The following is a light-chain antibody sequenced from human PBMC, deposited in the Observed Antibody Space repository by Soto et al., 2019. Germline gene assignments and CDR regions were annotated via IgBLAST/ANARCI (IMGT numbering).Light chain of an antibody. CDR3: LQYNSHPLT. V-gene: IGKV1-17*03. J-gene: IGKJ4*02. Sequence: DTQMTQSPSAMSASLLDRVTITFRASQGISNSLAWFQQKPGKVPKRLIYAASTLQSGVPSRFSGSGSGTAFTLTISSLQPEDFAIYYCLQYNSHPLTFGGGTKVDIK. CDR1: QGISNS. CDR2: AAS.